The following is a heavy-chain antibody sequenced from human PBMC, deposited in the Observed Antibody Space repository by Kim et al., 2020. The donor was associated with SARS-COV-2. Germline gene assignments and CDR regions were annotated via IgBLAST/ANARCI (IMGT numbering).Heavy chain of an antibody. D-gene: IGHD3-3*01. V-gene: IGHV1-69*19. CDR3: TRERVEGAFDI. Sequence: HYAQNFQGRVTMTADESTTTVYMELRSLRPEDTAMFYCTRERVEGAFDIWGQGTMVTVSP. J-gene: IGHJ3*02.